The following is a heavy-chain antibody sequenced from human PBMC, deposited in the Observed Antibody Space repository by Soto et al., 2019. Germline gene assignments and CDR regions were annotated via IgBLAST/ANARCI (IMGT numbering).Heavy chain of an antibody. J-gene: IGHJ5*01. V-gene: IGHV4-59*08. CDR1: GGSIRSYY. Sequence: SETLSLTCTVSGGSIRSYYWSWIRQPPGKGLEWIGYIYYSGSTNYNPSLKSRVTISVDTSKNQFSLKLSSVTAADTAVYYCASDSSGWFDYWGQGTLVTVSS. D-gene: IGHD6-19*01. CDR2: IYYSGST. CDR3: ASDSSGWFDY.